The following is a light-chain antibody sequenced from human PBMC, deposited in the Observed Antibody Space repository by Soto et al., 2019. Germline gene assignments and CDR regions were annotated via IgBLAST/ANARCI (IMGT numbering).Light chain of an antibody. CDR3: SSYTTAYFYV. J-gene: IGLJ1*01. CDR2: GVT. V-gene: IGLV2-14*01. Sequence: QSVLTQPASESGYPGQSITISCTGSNSDIGAYNYVSWYQQHPGKAPKLIIHGVTNRPSGVSHRFSGSKSDYTASLTISGLQAEDEGDYYCSSYTTAYFYVFGTGTKVTVL. CDR1: NSDIGAYNY.